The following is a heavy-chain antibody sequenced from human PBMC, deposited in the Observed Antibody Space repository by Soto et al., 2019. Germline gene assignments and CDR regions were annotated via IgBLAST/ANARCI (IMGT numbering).Heavy chain of an antibody. V-gene: IGHV4-61*03. CDR2: IYYSGSV. D-gene: IGHD6-13*01. CDR1: GGSVTSGAYY. Sequence: QVQLQESGPGLVKPSETLSLTCTVSGGSVTSGAYYWNWIRQPPGRGLEWIGYIYYSGSVNYNPSLKSRVTISSDTSKNHFSLKLNSVTAADTAVYYCARVRAAAGTTVLDYWGQGTLVTVSS. CDR3: ARVRAAAGTTVLDY. J-gene: IGHJ4*02.